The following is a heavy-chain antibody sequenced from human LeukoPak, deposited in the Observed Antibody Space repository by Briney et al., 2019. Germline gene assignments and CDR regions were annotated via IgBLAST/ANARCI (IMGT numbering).Heavy chain of an antibody. CDR2: ISSSSSYI. Sequence: AGGSLRLSCAACGFTFTSYCMECVRQAPGKGLEWVSSISSSSSYIYYADSVKGRFTISRDNAKNSLYLQMNSLRAEDTAVYYCAREGPLHYFDYWGQGTLVTVSS. V-gene: IGHV3-21*01. CDR1: GFTFTSYC. J-gene: IGHJ4*02. CDR3: AREGPLHYFDY.